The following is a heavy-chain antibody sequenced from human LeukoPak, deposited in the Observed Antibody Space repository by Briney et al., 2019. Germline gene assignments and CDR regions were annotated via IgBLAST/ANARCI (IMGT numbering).Heavy chain of an antibody. D-gene: IGHD3-22*01. CDR2: IYYSGST. Sequence: SETLSLTCTVSGGSISSSSYYWGWIRQPPGKGLEWIGSIYYSGSTYYNPSLKSRVTISVDTSKNQFSLKLSSVTAADTAVYYCARDDRRAYYYDSSGGIGFDYWGQGTLVTVSS. CDR3: ARDDRRAYYYDSSGGIGFDY. CDR1: GGSISSSSYY. V-gene: IGHV4-39*07. J-gene: IGHJ4*02.